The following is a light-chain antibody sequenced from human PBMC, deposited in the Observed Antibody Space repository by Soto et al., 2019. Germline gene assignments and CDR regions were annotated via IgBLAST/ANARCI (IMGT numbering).Light chain of an antibody. J-gene: IGKJ4*01. CDR1: QSFTTY. CDR2: DAS. CDR3: LQRSNWPPLLS. Sequence: EIVLTQSPATLSLSPGERATLSCRASQSFTTYLSWYQQKPGQAPRLLIYDASSRATGTPARFSGSGSGTDFTLTISSLEPEDFAFYYCLQRSNWPPLLSFGRGTKVDIK. V-gene: IGKV3-11*01.